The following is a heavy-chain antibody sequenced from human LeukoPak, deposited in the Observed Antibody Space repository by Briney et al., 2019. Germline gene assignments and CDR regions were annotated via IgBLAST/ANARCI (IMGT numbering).Heavy chain of an antibody. D-gene: IGHD6-13*01. Sequence: SGPTLVNPTQTLTLTRTFSGFSLSTSGMCVSWIRQPPGKALEWLARIDWDDDKYYSTSLKTRLTISKDTSKNQVVLRMTNMDPVDTATYFCARLDSSSWNFFDYWGQGTPVTVSS. CDR3: ARLDSSSWNFFDY. CDR2: IDWDDDK. CDR1: GFSLSTSGMC. J-gene: IGHJ4*02. V-gene: IGHV2-70*11.